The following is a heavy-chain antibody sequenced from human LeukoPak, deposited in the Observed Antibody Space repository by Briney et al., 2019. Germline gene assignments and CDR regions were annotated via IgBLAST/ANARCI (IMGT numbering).Heavy chain of an antibody. V-gene: IGHV3-23*01. Sequence: GGSLRLSCAASGFTLSSYAMSWVRQAPGKGLEWVSAISGSGGSTYYADSVKGRFTISRDNSKNTLYLQMNSLRAEDTAVYYCARGYGDYRYYYGMDVWGQGTTVTVSS. CDR1: GFTLSSYA. D-gene: IGHD4-17*01. CDR3: ARGYGDYRYYYGMDV. CDR2: ISGSGGST. J-gene: IGHJ6*02.